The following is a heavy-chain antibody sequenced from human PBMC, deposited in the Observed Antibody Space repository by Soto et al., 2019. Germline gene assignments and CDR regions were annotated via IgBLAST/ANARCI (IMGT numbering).Heavy chain of an antibody. D-gene: IGHD6-19*01. CDR1: GFTFGDYG. V-gene: IGHV1-18*01. CDR3: ARDLGVQTGGCGRCSMAY. J-gene: IGHJ4*02. CDR2: ISGHNGFT. Sequence: QVQLVQSESEVEKPGASVKVSCKTSGFTFGDYGITWGRQAPGQGLEWMGWISGHNGFTNYAQKLQDRVIMTTDTSTTTAYMELRSLTSADTAIFYCARDLGVQTGGCGRCSMAYWGQGTLVTVSS.